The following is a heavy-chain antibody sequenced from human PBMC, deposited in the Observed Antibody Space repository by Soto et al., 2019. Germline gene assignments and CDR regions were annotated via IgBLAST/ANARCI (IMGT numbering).Heavy chain of an antibody. CDR1: GFTFDDYA. J-gene: IGHJ4*02. V-gene: IGHV3-9*01. CDR2: ISWNIDSI. D-gene: IGHD3-22*01. CDR3: AKVRGTFYYDSSGYDFDY. Sequence: LRLSCAASGFTFDDYAMHWVRQAPGKGLEWVSGISWNIDSIGYADSVKGRFTISRDNAKNSLYLQMNSLRAEDTALYYCAKVRGTFYYDSSGYDFDYWGQGTLVTVSS.